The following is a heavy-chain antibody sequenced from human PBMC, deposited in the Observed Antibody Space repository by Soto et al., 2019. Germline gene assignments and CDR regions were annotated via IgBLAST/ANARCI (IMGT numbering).Heavy chain of an antibody. D-gene: IGHD4-17*01. J-gene: IGHJ6*02. CDR3: ARDADYGGSRGGMDV. Sequence: QVRLEESGPGLVKPSETLSLICSVSGGSVNNADYFWNWIRHHPENGLEWLGYIYYSGSTRYNPSFKTRATLSIDTCKNQFSLRLNSVTVADTAGYFCARDADYGGSRGGMDVWGRGTTVTVSS. CDR1: GGSVNNADYF. V-gene: IGHV4-31*03. CDR2: IYYSGST.